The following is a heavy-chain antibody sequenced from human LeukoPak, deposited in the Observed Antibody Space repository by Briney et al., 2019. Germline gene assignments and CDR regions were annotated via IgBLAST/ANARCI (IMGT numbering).Heavy chain of an antibody. Sequence: GGSLRLSCAASGFLFTVVWMRGVRQSRGEGLERIGRIKRKSDGEAIHYAASVKGRFTISRDDSKSLLFLQMNSLRTEDTAVYYCARDESRRKSHNNYALDVWGQGTTVTVSS. D-gene: IGHD1-1*01. V-gene: IGHV3-15*01. J-gene: IGHJ6*02. CDR1: GFLFTVVW. CDR3: ARDESRRKSHNNYALDV. CDR2: IKRKSDGEAI.